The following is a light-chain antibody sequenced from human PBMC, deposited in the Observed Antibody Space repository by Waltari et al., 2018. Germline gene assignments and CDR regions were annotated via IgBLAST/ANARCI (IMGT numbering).Light chain of an antibody. J-gene: IGLJ3*02. CDR3: SSYARSNSWV. V-gene: IGLV2-8*01. CDR1: SSDVGGYNY. CDR2: YVT. Sequence: QSALTQPHSSSGSPGQSVTISCTGTSSDVGGYNYVSWYQQHPGRAPKLILYYVTKRPSGVPDRFSGSTSGNTASLTVSGLQADDEAVYYCSSYARSNSWVFGGGTKLTVL.